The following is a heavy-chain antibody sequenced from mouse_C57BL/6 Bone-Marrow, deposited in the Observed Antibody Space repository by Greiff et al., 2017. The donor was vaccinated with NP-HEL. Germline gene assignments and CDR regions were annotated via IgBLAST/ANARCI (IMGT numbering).Heavy chain of an antibody. J-gene: IGHJ2*01. V-gene: IGHV1-15*01. CDR2: IDPETGGT. D-gene: IGHD1-1*02. Sequence: VQVVESGAELVRPGASVTLSCKASGYTFTDYEMHWVKQTPVHGLEWIGAIDPETGGTAYNQKFKGKAILTADKSSSTAYMELRSLTSEDSAVYYCTRVGYFDYWGQGTTLTVSS. CDR3: TRVGYFDY. CDR1: GYTFTDYE.